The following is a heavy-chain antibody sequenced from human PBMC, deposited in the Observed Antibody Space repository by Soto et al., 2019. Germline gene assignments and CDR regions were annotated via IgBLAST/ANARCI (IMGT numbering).Heavy chain of an antibody. V-gene: IGHV5-10-1*01. J-gene: IGHJ6*02. CDR1: GYSLTSYW. D-gene: IGHD2-15*01. Sequence: GESLKISCKGSGYSLTSYWISWVHQMPGKGLEWMGRIDPSDSYTNYSPSFQGHVTISADKSISTAYLQWSSLKASDTAMYYCARHPYCSGGSCYSGGNYYYYYGMDVWGQGTTVTVSS. CDR3: ARHPYCSGGSCYSGGNYYYYYGMDV. CDR2: IDPSDSYT.